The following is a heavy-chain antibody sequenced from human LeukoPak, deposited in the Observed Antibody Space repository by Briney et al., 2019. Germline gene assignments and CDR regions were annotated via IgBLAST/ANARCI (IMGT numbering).Heavy chain of an antibody. CDR3: ASHRAVGTAFWD. J-gene: IGHJ4*02. Sequence: GGSLRLSCAASGFTVSGNYMSWVRQAPGKGLEWVSVIYSGGNTFYADSVKGRFTISRDNSKNTVSLQMNSLRVEDTAVYYCASHRAVGTAFWDWGQGTPVTVSS. D-gene: IGHD1-26*01. V-gene: IGHV3-66*04. CDR1: GFTVSGNY. CDR2: IYSGGNT.